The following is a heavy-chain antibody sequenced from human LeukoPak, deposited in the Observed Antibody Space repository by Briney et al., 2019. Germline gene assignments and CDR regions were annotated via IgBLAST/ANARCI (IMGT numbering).Heavy chain of an antibody. Sequence: GGSLRLSCAASGFTFSSYGMHWVRQAPGKGLEWVAVISHDGSNKYYADSVKGRFTISRDNSKNTLYLQMNSLRAEDTAVYYCARDRVGVFTMVRGVIMGTFDYWGQGTLVTVSS. CDR1: GFTFSSYG. J-gene: IGHJ4*02. CDR2: ISHDGSNK. CDR3: ARDRVGVFTMVRGVIMGTFDY. V-gene: IGHV3-30*03. D-gene: IGHD3-10*01.